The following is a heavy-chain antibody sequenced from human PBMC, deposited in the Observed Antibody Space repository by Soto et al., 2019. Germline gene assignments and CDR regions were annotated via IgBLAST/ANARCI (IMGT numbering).Heavy chain of an antibody. CDR3: VRDDQSAFDV. CDR2: ISVGGGSI. J-gene: IGHJ3*01. CDR1: GFNFRNYA. Sequence: EVQLVESGGGLIQPRRSLRISCAASGFNFRNYAMNWVRQAPGKGLEWISYISVGGGSIFYAESVKGRFTISRDDVQNSLYLQMNTLREEDTALYYCVRDDQSAFDVWGQGTMVIVSS. V-gene: IGHV3-48*02.